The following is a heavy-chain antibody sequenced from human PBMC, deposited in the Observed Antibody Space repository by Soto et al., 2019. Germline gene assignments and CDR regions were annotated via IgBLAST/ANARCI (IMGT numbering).Heavy chain of an antibody. Sequence: ASVKVSCKASGYTFNTYGISWVRQAPGQGLEWMGWISGYSGNSDYSQKFQGRVTMTRDTSTRIAYMELRGLTSDDTAVYYCARGDPATYTRLLFDHWGQGTGATAPQ. CDR2: ISGYSGNS. CDR1: GYTFNTYG. D-gene: IGHD5-18*01. V-gene: IGHV1-18*04. CDR3: ARGDPATYTRLLFDH. J-gene: IGHJ4*02.